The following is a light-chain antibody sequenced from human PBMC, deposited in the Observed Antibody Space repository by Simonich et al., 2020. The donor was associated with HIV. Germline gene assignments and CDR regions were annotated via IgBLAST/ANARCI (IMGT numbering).Light chain of an antibody. CDR1: QSISSW. V-gene: IGKV1-5*03. CDR2: KAS. CDR3: QQYNSLWVT. J-gene: IGKJ4*01. Sequence: DIQMTQSPSTLSASVGDRVTITCRASQSISSWLAWYQQKPGKAPKLLTYKASSLESGVPSRFSGSGSGTEFTLTISSLQPDDFATYYCQQYNSLWVTFGGGTKVEIK.